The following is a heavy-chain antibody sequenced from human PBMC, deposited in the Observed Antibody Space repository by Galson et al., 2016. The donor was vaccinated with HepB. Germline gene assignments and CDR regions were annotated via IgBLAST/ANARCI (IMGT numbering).Heavy chain of an antibody. CDR1: GFTFSSYG. CDR3: AKDRLQFSSKDYYYGMDV. D-gene: IGHD5-24*01. CDR2: ISYDGNNK. Sequence: SLRLSCAASGFTFSSYGMHWVRQAPGKGLEWVAVISYDGNNKYYADSVKGRFTISRDHSKNTLYLQMNSLRAEDTAVYYCAKDRLQFSSKDYYYGMDVWVQGTTGTVA. V-gene: IGHV3-30*18. J-gene: IGHJ6*02.